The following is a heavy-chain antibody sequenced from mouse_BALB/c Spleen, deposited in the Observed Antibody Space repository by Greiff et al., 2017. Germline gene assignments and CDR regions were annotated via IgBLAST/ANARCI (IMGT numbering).Heavy chain of an antibody. CDR3: ARSYYDYDSFFAY. CDR1: GFTFSSYT. V-gene: IGHV5-12-2*01. D-gene: IGHD2-4*01. J-gene: IGHJ3*01. CDR2: ISNGGGST. Sequence: EVQLQESGGGLVQPGGSLKLSCAASGFTFSSYTMSWVRQTPEKRLEWVAYISNGGGSTYYPDTVKGRFTISRDNAKNTLYLLMSSLKSEDTAMYYCARSYYDYDSFFAYWGQGTLVTVSA.